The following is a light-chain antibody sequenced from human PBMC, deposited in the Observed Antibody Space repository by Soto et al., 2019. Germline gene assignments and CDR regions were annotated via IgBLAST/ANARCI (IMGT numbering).Light chain of an antibody. CDR1: QTISSW. J-gene: IGKJ1*01. CDR3: QHYNSYSEA. CDR2: KAS. Sequence: DIQMTQSPSTLSGSVGDRVTITCRASQTISSWLAWYQQKPGKAPKLLIYKASTLKSGVPSRVSGSGSGTEFTLTIRSLQPDDFATYYCQHYNSYSEAFGQGTKVELK. V-gene: IGKV1-5*03.